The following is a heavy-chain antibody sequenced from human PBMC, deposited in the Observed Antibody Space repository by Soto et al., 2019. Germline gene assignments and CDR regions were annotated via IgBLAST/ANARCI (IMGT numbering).Heavy chain of an antibody. CDR1: GFTFSSYG. Sequence: QVQLVESGGGVVQPGRSLRLSCAASGFTFSSYGMHWVRQAPGKGLEWVAVISFDGTNKYYADSVKGRFTISRDNSKNALYLHMSSLRIEDTAVYYCANDDSAWYSRHFDYWGQGTLVTVSS. CDR3: ANDDSAWYSRHFDY. J-gene: IGHJ4*02. D-gene: IGHD6-19*01. V-gene: IGHV3-30*18. CDR2: ISFDGTNK.